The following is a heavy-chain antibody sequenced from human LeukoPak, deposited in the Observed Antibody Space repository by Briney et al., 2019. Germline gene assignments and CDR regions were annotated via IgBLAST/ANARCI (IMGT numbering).Heavy chain of an antibody. CDR1: GYTFTGYY. CDR3: ARQDMTTVTGLDY. V-gene: IGHV1-2*02. J-gene: IGHJ4*02. D-gene: IGHD4-17*01. CDR2: INPNSGGT. Sequence: ASVKVSCKASGYTFTGYYIHWVRQAPRQGLEWMGWINPNSGGTNYAQKFQGRVTMTRDTSISAAYMELSRLRSDATAVYYCARQDMTTVTGLDYWDQGTLVTVSS.